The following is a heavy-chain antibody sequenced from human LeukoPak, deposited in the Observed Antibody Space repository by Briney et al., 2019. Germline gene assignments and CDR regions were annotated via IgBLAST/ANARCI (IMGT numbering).Heavy chain of an antibody. V-gene: IGHV1-69*05. J-gene: IGHJ5*02. D-gene: IGHD3-22*01. CDR1: GGTFSSYA. Sequence: SVKVSCKASGGTFSSYAISWVRQAPGQGLEWMGGIIPIFGTANYAQKFQGRVTITTDESTSTAYMELSSLRSEDTAVYYCARDGYYDSCGYTWGQGTLVTVSS. CDR3: ARDGYYDSCGYT. CDR2: IIPIFGTA.